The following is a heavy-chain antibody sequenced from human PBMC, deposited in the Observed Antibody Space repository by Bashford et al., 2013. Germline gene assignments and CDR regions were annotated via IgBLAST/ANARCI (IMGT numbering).Heavy chain of an antibody. D-gene: IGHD3/OR15-3a*01. CDR2: IHAGDSDT. CDR3: ARHEDWDQHLDY. CDR1: GYEFANYW. Sequence: GESLKISCQGSGYEFANYWIAWVRQMPGKGLECMGIIHAGDSDTNYSPSFEGRVTMSVDQSTSTAYLQWRTLEASDTAMYYCARHEDWDQHLDYWGQGTLVTVSS. V-gene: IGHV5-51*01. J-gene: IGHJ4*02.